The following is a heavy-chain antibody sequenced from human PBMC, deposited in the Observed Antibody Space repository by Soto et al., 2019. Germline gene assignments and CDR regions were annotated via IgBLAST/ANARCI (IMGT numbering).Heavy chain of an antibody. CDR1: GGTFSSYT. V-gene: IGHV1-69*02. CDR3: ASSPTGSSSVY. CDR2: IIPILGIA. Sequence: SVKVSCKDSGGTFSSYTISWVRQAPGQGLEWMGRIIPILGIANYAQKFQGRVTITADKSTSTAYMELSSLRSEDTAVYYCASSPTGSSSVYWGQGTLVTVSS. D-gene: IGHD6-6*01. J-gene: IGHJ4*02.